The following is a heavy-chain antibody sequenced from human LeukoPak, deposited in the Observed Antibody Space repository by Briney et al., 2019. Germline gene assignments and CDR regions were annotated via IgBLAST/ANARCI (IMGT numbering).Heavy chain of an antibody. V-gene: IGHV4-30-4*08. CDR2: IYYSGST. CDR3: ARVSVELSNWFDP. CDR1: GGSISSGDYY. J-gene: IGHJ5*02. D-gene: IGHD4-23*01. Sequence: PSQTPSLTCAVSGGSISSGDYYWSWIRQPPGKGLEWIGYIYYSGSTYYNPSLKSRVTISVDTSKNQFSLKLSSVTAADTAVYYCARVSVELSNWFDPWGQGTLVTVSS.